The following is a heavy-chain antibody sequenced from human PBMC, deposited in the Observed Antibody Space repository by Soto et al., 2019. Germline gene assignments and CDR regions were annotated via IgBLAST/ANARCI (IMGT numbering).Heavy chain of an antibody. V-gene: IGHV1-46*01. CDR2: INPSGGST. CDR1: GYTFTSYY. Sequence: ASVKVSCKASGYTFTSYYMHWVRQAPGQGLEWTGIINPSGGSTSYAQKFQGRVTMTRDTSTSTVFMELSSLKTEDTGIYYCTTDSYSTMIVVRFDYWGHGTLVTVSS. J-gene: IGHJ4*01. CDR3: TTDSYSTMIVVRFDY. D-gene: IGHD3-22*01.